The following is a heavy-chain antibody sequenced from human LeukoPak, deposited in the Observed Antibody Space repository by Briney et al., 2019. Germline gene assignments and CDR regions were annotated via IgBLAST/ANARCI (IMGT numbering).Heavy chain of an antibody. Sequence: GGSLRLSCEASGFTFNNFGMHWVRQAPGKGLEWVAFIGYDGSNKYYADSVKGRFTISRDNSKNTLYLQMNSLRAEDTAVYYCAKGLSYRPPYNYYMDVWGKGTTVTVSS. CDR2: IGYDGSNK. CDR1: GFTFNNFG. CDR3: AKGLSYRPPYNYYMDV. J-gene: IGHJ6*03. D-gene: IGHD1-26*01. V-gene: IGHV3-30*02.